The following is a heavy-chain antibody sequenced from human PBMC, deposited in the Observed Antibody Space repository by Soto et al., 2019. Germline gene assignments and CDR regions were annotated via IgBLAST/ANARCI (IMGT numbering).Heavy chain of an antibody. Sequence: ASVKVSCKASGYTFTSYGISWVRQAPGQGLEWMGWISAYNGNTNYAQKHQGRVTMTTDTSTSTAYMELRSLRSDDTAVYYCARSRGIAAAGTEDYWGQGTLVTVSS. CDR3: ARSRGIAAAGTEDY. J-gene: IGHJ4*02. CDR1: GYTFTSYG. V-gene: IGHV1-18*01. D-gene: IGHD6-13*01. CDR2: ISAYNGNT.